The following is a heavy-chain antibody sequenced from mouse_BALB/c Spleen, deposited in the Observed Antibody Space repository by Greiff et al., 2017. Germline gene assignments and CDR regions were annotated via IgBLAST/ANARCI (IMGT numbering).Heavy chain of an antibody. Sequence: QVQLQQSGPGLVQPSQSLSITCTASGFSLTSYGVHWVRQSPGKGLEWLGAIWSGGSTDYNAAFISRLSISNDNSKSHVLFEMNSLQANDTALCYRASRTMDYWGQGTSVTVSS. CDR3: ASRTMDY. J-gene: IGHJ4*01. CDR1: GFSLTSYG. CDR2: IWSGGST. V-gene: IGHV2-2*02.